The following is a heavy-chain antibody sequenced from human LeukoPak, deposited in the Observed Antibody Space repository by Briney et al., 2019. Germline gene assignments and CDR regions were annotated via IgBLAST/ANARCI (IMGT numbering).Heavy chain of an antibody. CDR1: GGSFSGYY. Sequence: SETLSLTCAVYGGSFSGYYWSWLRQPPGKGLEWIGEINHSGSTNYNPSLKSRVTISVDTSKNQFSLKLSSVTAADTAVYYCARGRRIVVVPAAMSRAFDIWGQGTMVTVSS. V-gene: IGHV4-34*01. CDR2: INHSGST. J-gene: IGHJ3*02. D-gene: IGHD2-2*01. CDR3: ARGRRIVVVPAAMSRAFDI.